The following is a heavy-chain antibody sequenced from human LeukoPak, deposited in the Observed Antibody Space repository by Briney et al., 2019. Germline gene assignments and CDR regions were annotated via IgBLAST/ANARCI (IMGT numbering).Heavy chain of an antibody. J-gene: IGHJ5*02. CDR1: GYTFTGYY. CDR3: ARGYSSNWLQFDP. D-gene: IGHD6-13*01. Sequence: EASVKASCKASGYTFTGYYMHWVRQAPGHGLEWMGWINPDSGGTNYAQRFQGRVTMTRDTSLNTVYMELSRLRFDDTAVYYCARGYSSNWLQFDPWGQGTLVTVSS. V-gene: IGHV1-2*02. CDR2: INPDSGGT.